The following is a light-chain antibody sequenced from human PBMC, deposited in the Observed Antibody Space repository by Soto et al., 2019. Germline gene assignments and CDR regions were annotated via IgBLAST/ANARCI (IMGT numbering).Light chain of an antibody. CDR1: SSDVGGYNY. Sequence: QSALTQPASVSGSPGQSITISCTGNSSDVGGYNYVSWYQHHPGKAPNIMIYDVSNRPSGVSNRFSASKSGNTASLTISGLQAEDEAEYYFSSYTSSSTVVFGVGTKLTVL. CDR2: DVS. J-gene: IGLJ2*01. CDR3: SSYTSSSTVV. V-gene: IGLV2-14*03.